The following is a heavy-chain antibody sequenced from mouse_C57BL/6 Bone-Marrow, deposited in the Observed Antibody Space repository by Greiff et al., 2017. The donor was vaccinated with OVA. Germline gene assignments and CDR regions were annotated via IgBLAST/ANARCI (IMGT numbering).Heavy chain of an antibody. D-gene: IGHD1-1*01. Sequence: EVQLVESVAELVRPGASVKLSCTASGFNIKNTYMHWVKQRPEQGLEWIGRIDPANGNTKYAPKFQGKATITADTSSNTAYLQLSSLTSEDTAIYYCARSYYGSSYAMDYWGQGTSVTVSS. V-gene: IGHV14-3*01. CDR1: GFNIKNTY. J-gene: IGHJ4*01. CDR2: IDPANGNT. CDR3: ARSYYGSSYAMDY.